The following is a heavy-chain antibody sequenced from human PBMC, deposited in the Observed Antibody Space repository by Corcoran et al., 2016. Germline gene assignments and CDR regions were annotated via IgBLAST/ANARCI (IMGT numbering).Heavy chain of an antibody. CDR2: ISYEGSNK. CDR3: AKGYYGSGRGWFDP. CDR1: GFTFSSYG. Sequence: QVQLVESGGGVVQPGRSLRLSCAASGFTFSSYGMHWVRQAPGKGLEWVAVISYEGSNKYYADSVKGRFTISRDNSKNTLYLQMNSLRAEDPAVYYCAKGYYGSGRGWFDPWGQGTLVTVSS. D-gene: IGHD3-10*01. V-gene: IGHV3-30*18. J-gene: IGHJ5*02.